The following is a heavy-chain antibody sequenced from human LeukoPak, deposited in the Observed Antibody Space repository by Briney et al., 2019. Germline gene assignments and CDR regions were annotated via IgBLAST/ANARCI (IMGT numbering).Heavy chain of an antibody. J-gene: IGHJ4*02. D-gene: IGHD6-19*01. CDR2: IKQDGSEK. Sequence: PWGSLRLSCAASGFTFSSYWMSWVRQAPGKGLEWVANIKQDGSEKYYVDSVKGRFTISRDNAKNSLYLQMNSLRAEDTAVYYCARASSGWYKGGGDYWGQGTLVTVSS. CDR3: ARASSGWYKGGGDY. V-gene: IGHV3-7*01. CDR1: GFTFSSYW.